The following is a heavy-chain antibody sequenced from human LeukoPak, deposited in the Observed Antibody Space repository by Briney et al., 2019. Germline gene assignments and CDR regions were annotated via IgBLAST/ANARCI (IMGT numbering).Heavy chain of an antibody. J-gene: IGHJ6*03. Sequence: PSETLSLTCSVSGGSISSYYWSWIRQPPGKGLEWIGSIYSSGSTYYNPSLKSRVTISVDTSKNQFSLKLSSVTAADTAVYYCARVPHYHYYNMDVWGKGTTVTVSS. V-gene: IGHV4-39*07. CDR3: ARVPHYHYYNMDV. CDR2: IYSSGST. CDR1: GGSISSYY.